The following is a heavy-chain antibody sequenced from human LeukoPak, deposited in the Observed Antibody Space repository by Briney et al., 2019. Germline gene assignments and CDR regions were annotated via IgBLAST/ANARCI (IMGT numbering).Heavy chain of an antibody. D-gene: IGHD4-17*01. CDR2: IYYSGST. CDR3: ARALRKNGFDP. CDR1: GGSISSYY. V-gene: IGHV4-59*01. Sequence: SETLSLTCTVSGGSISSYYWSWIRQPPGKGLEWIGYIYYSGSTNYNPSLKSRVTISVDTSKNQFSLKLSSVTAADTAVYYCARALRKNGFDPWGQGTLATVSS. J-gene: IGHJ5*02.